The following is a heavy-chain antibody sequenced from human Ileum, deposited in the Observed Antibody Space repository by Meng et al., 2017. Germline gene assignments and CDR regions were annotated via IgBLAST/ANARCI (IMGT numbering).Heavy chain of an antibody. CDR2: MSPNSGNT. J-gene: IGHJ5*02. CDR3: ARVVSSGTFGDWFDP. D-gene: IGHD3-10*01. CDR1: GYTFTMYD. Sequence: QVQLVQSEAEVRKPGASVKVPCRVFGYTFTMYDIHWVRQAPGQGLEWMGWMSPNSGNTGYSQNFQGRVTLTRSTPLRTVYMELSSLQSEDTAVYYCARVVSSGTFGDWFDPWGQGTLVTVFS. V-gene: IGHV1-8*01.